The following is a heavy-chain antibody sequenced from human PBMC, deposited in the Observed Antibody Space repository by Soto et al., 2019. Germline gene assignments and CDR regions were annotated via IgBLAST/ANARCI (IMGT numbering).Heavy chain of an antibody. Sequence: QVQLVQSGAEVKKPGASVKVSCKASGYTFTSYYMHWVRQAPGQGLEWMGIINPSGGSTSYAQRFQGRVTMTRDTSTSTVYMELSSLRSEDTAVYYCATPYYDYVWGSYRNDAFDIWGQGTMVTVSS. D-gene: IGHD3-16*02. CDR3: ATPYYDYVWGSYRNDAFDI. CDR2: INPSGGST. CDR1: GYTFTSYY. V-gene: IGHV1-46*01. J-gene: IGHJ3*02.